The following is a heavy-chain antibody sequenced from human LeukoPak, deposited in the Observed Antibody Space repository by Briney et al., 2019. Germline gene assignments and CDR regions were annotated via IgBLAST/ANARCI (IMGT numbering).Heavy chain of an antibody. Sequence: GESLKISCKGSGYSFTSYWIGWVRQMPGKGLEWMGIIYPGDSDTRYSPSFQGQVTISADKSISTAYLQWSGLKASDTAMYYCARHWGPNSGSYWDDAFDIWGQGTMVTVSS. D-gene: IGHD1-26*01. J-gene: IGHJ3*02. CDR1: GYSFTSYW. V-gene: IGHV5-51*01. CDR2: IYPGDSDT. CDR3: ARHWGPNSGSYWDDAFDI.